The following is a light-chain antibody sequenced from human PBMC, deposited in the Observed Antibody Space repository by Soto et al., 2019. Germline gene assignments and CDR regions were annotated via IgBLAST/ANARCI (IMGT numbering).Light chain of an antibody. CDR3: QKYDSAPLT. J-gene: IGKJ3*01. Sequence: DIQMTQSPSSLSASVGDRVTITCRASQGISNYLAWYQQKPGKVPKLLIYAASTMQSGVPSRFGGSGSGTDVTLTMSSRQPEDVATYYCQKYDSAPLTFGPGTKVDIK. CDR2: AAS. CDR1: QGISNY. V-gene: IGKV1-27*01.